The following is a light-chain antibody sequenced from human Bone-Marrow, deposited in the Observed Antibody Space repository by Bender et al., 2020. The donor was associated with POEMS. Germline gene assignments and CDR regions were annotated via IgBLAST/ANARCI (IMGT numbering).Light chain of an antibody. CDR1: SGHSSYA. CDR2: LNSDGSH. V-gene: IGLV4-69*01. CDR3: AVWDGSLNGWV. J-gene: IGLJ3*02. Sequence: QLVLTQSPSASASLGASVKLTCTLSSGHSSYAIAWHQQQPEKGPRYLMKLNSDGSHSKGDGIPDRFSGSSSGAERYLTTSSLQSEDEADYYCAVWDGSLNGWVFGGGTKLTVL.